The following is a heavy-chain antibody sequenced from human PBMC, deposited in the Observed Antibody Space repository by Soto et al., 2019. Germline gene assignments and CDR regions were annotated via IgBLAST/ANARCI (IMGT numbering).Heavy chain of an antibody. J-gene: IGHJ4*02. Sequence: QVQLQQWGAGLLKPSETLSLTCAVYGGSFSGYYWSWIRQPPGKGLEWIGEINHSGSTNYNPSLKSRVTISVDTSKNQFSLKLSSVTAADTAVYYCARGKRDSSGYTLSLRLYYFDYCGQGTLVTVSS. V-gene: IGHV4-34*01. CDR3: ARGKRDSSGYTLSLRLYYFDY. D-gene: IGHD3-22*01. CDR1: GGSFSGYY. CDR2: INHSGST.